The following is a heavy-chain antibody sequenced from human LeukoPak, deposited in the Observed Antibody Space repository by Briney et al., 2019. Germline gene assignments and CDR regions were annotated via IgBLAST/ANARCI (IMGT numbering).Heavy chain of an antibody. J-gene: IGHJ3*02. Sequence: ASVKVSCKASGGTFSSYAISWVRQAPGQGLEWMGRIIPILGIANYAQKFQGRDTITADKSTSTAYMELSSLRSEDTAVYYCARGANGDIRRGAFDIWGQGTMVTVSS. CDR3: ARGANGDIRRGAFDI. CDR2: IIPILGIA. D-gene: IGHD4-17*01. CDR1: GGTFSSYA. V-gene: IGHV1-69*04.